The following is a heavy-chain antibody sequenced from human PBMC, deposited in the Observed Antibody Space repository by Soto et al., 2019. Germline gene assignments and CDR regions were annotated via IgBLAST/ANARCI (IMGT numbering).Heavy chain of an antibody. CDR2: IGGSGLNT. CDR3: AKDVVDSSSWYSGYYYYYGMDV. J-gene: IGHJ6*02. V-gene: IGHV3-23*01. CDR1: GFTFSSYF. D-gene: IGHD6-13*01. Sequence: GGSLRLSCAASGFTFSSYFMTWARQTPEKGLEWVSAIGGSGLNTYYADSVKGRFTISRDNSKNTLYLQMNSLRAEDTAVYYCAKDVVDSSSWYSGYYYYYGMDVWGQGTTVTVSS.